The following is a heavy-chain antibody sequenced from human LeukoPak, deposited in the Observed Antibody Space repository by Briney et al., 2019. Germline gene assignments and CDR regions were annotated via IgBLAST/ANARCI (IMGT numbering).Heavy chain of an antibody. Sequence: GGSLRLSCAASGFTFSGSAMHWVRQASGKGLEWVGRIRSKANSYATAYAASVKGRFTISRDDSKNTAYLQMNSLKTEDTPVYYCTRLIAAAVKDWGQGTLVTVSS. D-gene: IGHD6-13*01. CDR2: IRSKANSYAT. CDR3: TRLIAAAVKD. J-gene: IGHJ4*02. CDR1: GFTFSGSA. V-gene: IGHV3-73*01.